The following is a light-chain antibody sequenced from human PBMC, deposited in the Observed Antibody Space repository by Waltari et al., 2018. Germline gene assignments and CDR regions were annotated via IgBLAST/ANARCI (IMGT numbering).Light chain of an antibody. J-gene: IGLJ3*02. Sequence: QSPLTHPASVSGSPGQSITISCTGTDSDIVPYNYVSWYQQTPGRAPQLFIYGVGDRPSGVSNRFSGSKSGHTASLTISGLQAEDEADYYCSSFTRSRTWLFGGGTKVTVL. V-gene: IGLV2-14*03. CDR1: DSDIVPYNY. CDR2: GVG. CDR3: SSFTRSRTWL.